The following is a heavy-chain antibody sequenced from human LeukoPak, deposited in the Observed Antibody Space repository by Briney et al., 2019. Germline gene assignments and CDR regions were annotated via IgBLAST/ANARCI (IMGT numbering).Heavy chain of an antibody. CDR1: GFTFSSYW. Sequence: GGSLRLSCAASGFTFSSYWMSWVRQAPGKGLEWVANIKQDGSEKYYVDSVKGRFTISRDNAKNSLYLQMNSLRAEDTALYYCAKDRYSGYEGILDYWGQGTLVTVSS. D-gene: IGHD5-12*01. V-gene: IGHV3-7*03. CDR3: AKDRYSGYEGILDY. J-gene: IGHJ4*02. CDR2: IKQDGSEK.